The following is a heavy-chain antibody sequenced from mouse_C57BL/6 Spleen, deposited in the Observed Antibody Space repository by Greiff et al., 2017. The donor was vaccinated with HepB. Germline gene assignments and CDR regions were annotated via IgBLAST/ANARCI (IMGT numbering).Heavy chain of an antibody. CDR2: ISSGSSTI. Sequence: EVKVEESGGGLVKPGGSLKLSCAASGFTFSDYGMHWVRQAPEKGLEWVAYISSGSSTIYYADTVKGRFTISRDNAKNTLFLQMTSLRSEDTAMYYCARRDYYDSSYGYFDVWGTGTTVTVSS. CDR3: ARRDYYDSSYGYFDV. V-gene: IGHV5-17*01. D-gene: IGHD1-1*01. CDR1: GFTFSDYG. J-gene: IGHJ1*03.